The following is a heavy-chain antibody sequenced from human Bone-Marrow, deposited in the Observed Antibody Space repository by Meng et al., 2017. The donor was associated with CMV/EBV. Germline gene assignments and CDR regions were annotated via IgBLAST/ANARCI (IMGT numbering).Heavy chain of an antibody. J-gene: IGHJ4*02. CDR1: GYTFTSYG. V-gene: IGHV1-18*01. D-gene: IGHD3-22*01. CDR3: ARDYYDSSGYYLYLFDY. CDR2: ISAYTGNT. Sequence: QVQLVQSGAEVKKPGASVKVSCKASGYTFTSYGISWVRQAPGQGLEWMGWISAYTGNTNYAQNLQGRVTMTTDTSTSTAYLELRSLRSDDTAVYYCARDYYDSSGYYLYLFDYWGQGTLVTVSS.